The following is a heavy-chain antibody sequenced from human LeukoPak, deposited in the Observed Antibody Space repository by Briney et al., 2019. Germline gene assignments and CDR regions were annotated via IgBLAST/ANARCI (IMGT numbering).Heavy chain of an antibody. Sequence: PSETLSLTCTVSGGSISSYYWSWIRQPAGKGLEWIGRIYTSGSNNYNPSLKSRVTMSVDTSKNQFSLTLSYVTAADTAMYYCAREVADYGGYYYYHYMDVWGKGTTVTISS. J-gene: IGHJ6*03. CDR2: IYTSGSN. CDR1: GGSISSYY. CDR3: AREVADYGGYYYYHYMDV. D-gene: IGHD4-23*01. V-gene: IGHV4-4*07.